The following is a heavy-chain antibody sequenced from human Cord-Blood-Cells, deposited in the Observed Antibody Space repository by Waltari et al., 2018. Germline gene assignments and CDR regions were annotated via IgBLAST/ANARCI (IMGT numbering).Heavy chain of an antibody. CDR2: INHSGST. CDR1: GGSFSGYY. CDR3: ARGGGSSGEGNWFDP. J-gene: IGHJ5*02. Sequence: QVQLQQWGAGLLKPSETLSLTCAVYGGSFSGYYWSWIRQPPGKGLEWIGEINHSGSTNYNPSLKSRVTMSVDTSKNQFSLKLSSVTAADTAVYYCARGGGSSGEGNWFDPWGQGTLVTVSS. V-gene: IGHV4-34*01. D-gene: IGHD6-19*01.